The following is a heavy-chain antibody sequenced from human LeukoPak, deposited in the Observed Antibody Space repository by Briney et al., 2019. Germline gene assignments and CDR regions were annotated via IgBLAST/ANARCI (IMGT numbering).Heavy chain of an antibody. Sequence: PGGSLRLSCAASGFTFSSYSMNWVRQAPGKGLEWVSYISGSSSTIHYADSVKGRFTISRDNAKNSLYLQMNSLRAEDTALYHCARTAAAGNGAFDIWGQGTMVTVSS. CDR1: GFTFSSYS. J-gene: IGHJ3*02. D-gene: IGHD6-13*01. CDR2: ISGSSSTI. V-gene: IGHV3-48*04. CDR3: ARTAAAGNGAFDI.